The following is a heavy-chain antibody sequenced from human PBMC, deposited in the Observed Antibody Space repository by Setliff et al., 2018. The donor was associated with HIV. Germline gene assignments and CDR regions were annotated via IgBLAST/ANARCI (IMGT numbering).Heavy chain of an antibody. CDR3: AKDSKVAYGSSDHQYFHH. CDR1: RFTISDFH. J-gene: IGHJ1*01. CDR2: VGGSGGNT. Sequence: QPGGSLRLSCAASRFTISDFHMSWVRQAPGKGLEWVSVVGGSGGNTYYADSVKGRFTISRDNSKNTLYLQMNSLRAEDTAFYYCAKDSKVAYGSSDHQYFHHWGQGTLVTVSS. V-gene: IGHV3-23*01. D-gene: IGHD3-22*01.